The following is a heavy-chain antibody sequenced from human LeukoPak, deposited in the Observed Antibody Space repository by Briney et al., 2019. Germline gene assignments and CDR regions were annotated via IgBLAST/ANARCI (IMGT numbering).Heavy chain of an antibody. Sequence: GRCLRLSCAAPGFTFSRFWMSWVREAPGKGLEWVANIKQDGSEKYYEDSVKGRFTISRDNAKNSLYLKMNSLRAEDTAVFYCARDGTYTDYDPDFDIWGQGTLVTVSS. CDR3: ARDGTYTDYDPDFDI. J-gene: IGHJ4*02. CDR1: GFTFSRFW. CDR2: IKQDGSEK. D-gene: IGHD5-12*01. V-gene: IGHV3-7*04.